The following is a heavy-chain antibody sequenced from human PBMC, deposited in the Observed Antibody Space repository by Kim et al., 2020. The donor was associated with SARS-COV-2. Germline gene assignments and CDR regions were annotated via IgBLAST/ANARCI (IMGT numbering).Heavy chain of an antibody. CDR3: ARNSVVVTAQAMDV. CDR1: GYTFTSYA. D-gene: IGHD2-21*02. CDR2: INAGNGNT. V-gene: IGHV1-3*01. Sequence: ASVKVSCKASGYTFTSYAMHWVRQAPGQRLEWMGWINAGNGNTKYSQKFQGRVTITRDTSASTAYMELSSLRSEDTAVYYCARNSVVVTAQAMDVWGQGTTVTVSS. J-gene: IGHJ6*02.